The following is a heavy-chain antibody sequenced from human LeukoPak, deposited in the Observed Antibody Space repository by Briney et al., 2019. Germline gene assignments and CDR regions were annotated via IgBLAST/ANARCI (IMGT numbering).Heavy chain of an antibody. V-gene: IGHV4-39*01. Sequence: SETLSLTCTVSGGSISSSSYYWDWIRQPPGKGLEWIGSIYYSGSTYYNPSLKSRVTISVDTSKNQFSLKLSSVTAADTAVYYCARRGYGYSSGPSNWFDPWGQGTLVTVSS. D-gene: IGHD6-19*01. CDR3: ARRGYGYSSGPSNWFDP. J-gene: IGHJ5*02. CDR2: IYYSGST. CDR1: GGSISSSSYY.